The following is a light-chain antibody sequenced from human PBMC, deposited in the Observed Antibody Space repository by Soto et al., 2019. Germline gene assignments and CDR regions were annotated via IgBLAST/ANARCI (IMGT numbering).Light chain of an antibody. Sequence: QSALTQPASVSGSPGQSITISCTGSSSDVGAYRYVSWFQQHPGRAPKLIIYEVSNRPSGVSDRFSGSKSGNTASLTISGXKAEDEADYHCSSYTTTTAWVFGGGTKLTVL. CDR2: EVS. V-gene: IGLV2-14*01. CDR3: SSYTTTTAWV. CDR1: SSDVGAYRY. J-gene: IGLJ3*02.